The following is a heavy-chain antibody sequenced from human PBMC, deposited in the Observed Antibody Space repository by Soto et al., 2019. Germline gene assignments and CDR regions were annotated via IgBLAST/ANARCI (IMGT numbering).Heavy chain of an antibody. CDR1: GGSISSGGYY. Sequence: SETLSLTCTVSGGSISSGGYYWSWIRQHPGKGLEWIGYIYYSGSTYYNPSLKSRVTISVDASKNQFSLKLSSVTAADTAVYYCAFMVRPNWFDPWGQGTLVTVSS. V-gene: IGHV4-31*02. CDR3: AFMVRPNWFDP. D-gene: IGHD3-10*01. CDR2: IYYSGST. J-gene: IGHJ5*02.